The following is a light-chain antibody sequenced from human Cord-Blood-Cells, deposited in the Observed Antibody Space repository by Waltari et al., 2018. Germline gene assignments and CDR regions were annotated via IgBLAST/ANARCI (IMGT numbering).Light chain of an antibody. V-gene: IGLV3-27*01. CDR3: YSAADNKSGV. Sequence: SYELTQPSSVSVSPGQTARITCPGDVLAKKYARWFQQKPGQAPVLVIYKDSERPSGSPERFSGSSSGTTVTLTISGAQVEDEADYYGYSAADNKSGVFGGGTKLTVL. J-gene: IGLJ3*02. CDR2: KDS. CDR1: VLAKKY.